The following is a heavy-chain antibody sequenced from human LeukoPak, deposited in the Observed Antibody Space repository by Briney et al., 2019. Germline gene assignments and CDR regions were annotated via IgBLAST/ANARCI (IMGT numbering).Heavy chain of an antibody. V-gene: IGHV1-18*01. Sequence: ASVKVSCKASGYTFTSYGISWVRQAPGQGLEWMGWISAYNGSTNYAQKLQGRVTMTTDTSTSTAYMELRSLRSEDTAVYYCARGNPLSSSWYTSSAFDIWGQGTMVTVSS. CDR3: ARGNPLSSSWYTSSAFDI. D-gene: IGHD6-13*01. CDR2: ISAYNGST. J-gene: IGHJ3*02. CDR1: GYTFTSYG.